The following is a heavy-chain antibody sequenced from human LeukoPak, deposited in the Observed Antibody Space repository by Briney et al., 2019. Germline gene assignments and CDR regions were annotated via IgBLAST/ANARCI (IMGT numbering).Heavy chain of an antibody. D-gene: IGHD3-22*01. CDR2: ISGSGDNT. CDR3: AKGSYYDSSGSFYFDY. V-gene: IGHV3-23*01. J-gene: IGHJ4*02. Sequence: GGSLRLSCAASGFTFSSYSMNWVRQAPGRGLEWVSGISGSGDNTYYADSVKGRFTISRDNSKNTLYVQMNSLGTEDTAAYYCAKGSYYDSSGSFYFDYWGQGTLVTVSS. CDR1: GFTFSSYS.